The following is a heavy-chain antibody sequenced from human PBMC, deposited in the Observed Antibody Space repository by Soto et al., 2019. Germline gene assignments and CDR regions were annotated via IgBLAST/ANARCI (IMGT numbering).Heavy chain of an antibody. CDR2: ISYDGSNK. Sequence: GGSLRLSCAASGFTFSSYGMHWVRQAPGKGLEWVAVISYDGSNKYYADSVKGRFTISRDNSKNTLYLQMNSLRAEDTAVYYCAKDLYYDSSGYYTLGLDYWGQGILVTVSS. V-gene: IGHV3-30*18. CDR3: AKDLYYDSSGYYTLGLDY. J-gene: IGHJ4*02. CDR1: GFTFSSYG. D-gene: IGHD3-22*01.